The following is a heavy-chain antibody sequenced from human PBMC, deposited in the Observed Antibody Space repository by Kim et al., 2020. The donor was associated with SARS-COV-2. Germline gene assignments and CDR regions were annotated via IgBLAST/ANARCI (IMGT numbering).Heavy chain of an antibody. Sequence: DDSVKGRFTISRDNSKNTLYLQMNSLRAEDTAVYYCAKDLRGSGDAFDIWGQGTMVTVSS. CDR3: AKDLRGSGDAFDI. V-gene: IGHV3-23*01. J-gene: IGHJ3*02. D-gene: IGHD2-15*01.